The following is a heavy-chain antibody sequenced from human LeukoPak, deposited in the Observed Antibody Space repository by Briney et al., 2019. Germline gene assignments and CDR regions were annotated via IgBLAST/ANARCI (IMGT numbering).Heavy chain of an antibody. Sequence: PSETLSLTCTVSGAPVNFYYLSWIRHPAEKGLEWIGRIYTRGNTNYNHSLKSRVTLSVDTSRNQFSLMLSSVTAADTAVYYCAKESRLGGASGSHHFDYWGQGVLVTVSS. D-gene: IGHD3-10*01. J-gene: IGHJ4*02. CDR2: IYTRGNT. V-gene: IGHV4-4*07. CDR3: AKESRLGGASGSHHFDY. CDR1: GAPVNFYY.